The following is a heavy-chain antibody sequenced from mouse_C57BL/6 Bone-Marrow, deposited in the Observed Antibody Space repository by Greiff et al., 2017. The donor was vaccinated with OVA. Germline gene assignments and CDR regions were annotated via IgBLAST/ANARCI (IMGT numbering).Heavy chain of an antibody. CDR1: GYAFTNYL. V-gene: IGHV1-54*01. D-gene: IGHD2-12*01. J-gene: IGHJ4*01. Sequence: QVQLQQSGAELVRPGTSVKVSCKASGYAFTNYLIEWVKQRPGQGLEWIGEINPGSGGTNYNEKFKGKATLTADKSSSTAYMQLSSLTSEDSAVYFCARYYRGAMDYWGQGTSVTVSS. CDR3: ARYYRGAMDY. CDR2: INPGSGGT.